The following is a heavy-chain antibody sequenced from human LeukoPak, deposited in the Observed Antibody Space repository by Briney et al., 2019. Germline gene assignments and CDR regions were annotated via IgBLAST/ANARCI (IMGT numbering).Heavy chain of an antibody. CDR1: GYTFTGYY. D-gene: IGHD3-22*01. CDR3: ARGEYYYDSSGYEYGMDV. Sequence: ASVKVSCKASGYTFTGYYMHWVRQAPGQGLEWMGWINPNSGGTNYAQKFQGWVTMTRDTSISTAYMELSRLRSDDTAVYYCARGEYYYDSSGYEYGMDVWGQGTTVTVSS. CDR2: INPNSGGT. V-gene: IGHV1-2*04. J-gene: IGHJ6*02.